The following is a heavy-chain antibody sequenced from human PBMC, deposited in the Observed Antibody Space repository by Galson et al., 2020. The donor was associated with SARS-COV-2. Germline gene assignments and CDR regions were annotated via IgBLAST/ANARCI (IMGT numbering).Heavy chain of an antibody. V-gene: IGHV3-74*01. J-gene: IGHJ6*03. D-gene: IGHD3-10*01. CDR3: ARESAVQGGYYMDV. CDR1: GFTFSTYW. CDR2: IHRAGSTP. Sequence: GGSLRLSCAASGFTFSTYWMHWVPQAPGKGLVWVSRIHRAGSTPTYADSVQGRFTISRDNAKNTLYLQMSSLRAEDAAVYYCARESAVQGGYYMDVWGKGTTVTVSS.